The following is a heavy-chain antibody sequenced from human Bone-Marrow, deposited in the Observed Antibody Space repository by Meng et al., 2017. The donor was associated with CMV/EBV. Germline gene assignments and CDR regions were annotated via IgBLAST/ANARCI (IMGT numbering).Heavy chain of an antibody. J-gene: IGHJ3*02. CDR3: ARDASIDAFDM. V-gene: IGHV4-34*01. Sequence: SETLSLTCAVYGGSFSGYYWSWIRQPPGKGLEWIGEINHSGSTNYNPSLKSRVTISVDTSKNQFSLKLSSVTAADTAVYYCARDASIDAFDMWGQGTMVTVSS. CDR1: GGSFSGYY. D-gene: IGHD2-2*01. CDR2: INHSGST.